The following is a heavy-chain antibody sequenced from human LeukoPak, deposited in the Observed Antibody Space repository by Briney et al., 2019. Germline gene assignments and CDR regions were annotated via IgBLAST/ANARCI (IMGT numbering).Heavy chain of an antibody. J-gene: IGHJ4*02. CDR3: ARDDVRAYCGGDCYSYFDY. CDR1: GYTFTSYY. D-gene: IGHD2-21*02. Sequence: ASVKVSCKASGYTFTSYYMHWVRQAPGQGLEWMGIINPSGGSTSYAQKFQGRVTMTRDTSTSTVYMGLSSLRSEDTAVYYCARDDVRAYCGGDCYSYFDYWGQGTLVTVSS. V-gene: IGHV1-46*01. CDR2: INPSGGST.